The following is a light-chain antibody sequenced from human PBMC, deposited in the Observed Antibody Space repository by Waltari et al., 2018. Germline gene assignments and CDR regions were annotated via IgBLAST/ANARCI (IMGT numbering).Light chain of an antibody. J-gene: IGLJ2*01. CDR3: SSQSSNDVVL. Sequence: QSALTQPASVSGSPGQSVTILCAGPSNDVGGSNSVSWYQEHPGQAPRVIIYDVSDRPSGVSDRFSGSKSGNTASLTISGLQAEDEADYYCSSQSSNDVVLFGGGTKLTVL. CDR2: DVS. V-gene: IGLV2-14*01. CDR1: SNDVGGSNS.